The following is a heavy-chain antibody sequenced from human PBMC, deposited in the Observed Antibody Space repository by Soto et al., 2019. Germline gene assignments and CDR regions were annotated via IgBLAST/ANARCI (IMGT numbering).Heavy chain of an antibody. CDR1: GRTFSSYA. J-gene: IGHJ4*02. CDR2: IIPIFGTA. D-gene: IGHD2-15*01. V-gene: IGHV1-69*13. CDR3: ATRPTYGGNGY. Sequence: SVKVSCIASGRTFSSYAISCVRQPPGQGLEWMGGIIPIFGTANYAQKFQGRVTITADGSTSTDYRELSSLRSEDPDVYYSATRPTYGGNGYWGKGTLVTVSS.